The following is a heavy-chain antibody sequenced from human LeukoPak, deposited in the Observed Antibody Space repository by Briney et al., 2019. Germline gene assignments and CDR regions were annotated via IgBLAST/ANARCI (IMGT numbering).Heavy chain of an antibody. CDR2: IYYSGST. CDR3: ATSSSSSGRGDY. Sequence: SQTLSLTCTVSGGSISSGDYYWSWIRQPPGKGLEWIGYIYYSGSTYYNPSLKSRVTISVDTSKNQFSLKLSSVTAADTAVYYCATSSSSSGRGDYWGQGTLVTVSS. J-gene: IGHJ4*02. D-gene: IGHD6-6*01. CDR1: GGSISSGDYY. V-gene: IGHV4-30-4*01.